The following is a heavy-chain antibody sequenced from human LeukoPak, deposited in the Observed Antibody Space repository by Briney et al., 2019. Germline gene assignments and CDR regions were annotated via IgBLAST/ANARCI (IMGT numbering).Heavy chain of an antibody. D-gene: IGHD6-19*01. CDR3: ARQVVAVAGTGYFDY. V-gene: IGHV4-39*01. CDR2: IYYSGST. Sequence: ASETLSLTCTVSGGSISSSSYYWGWIRPPPGKGLEWIGSIYYSGSTYYNASLKSRGTISVDTSKNQFSLKLNSVTAADTAVYFCARQVVAVAGTGYFDYWGQGTLVTVSS. CDR1: GGSISSSSYY. J-gene: IGHJ4*02.